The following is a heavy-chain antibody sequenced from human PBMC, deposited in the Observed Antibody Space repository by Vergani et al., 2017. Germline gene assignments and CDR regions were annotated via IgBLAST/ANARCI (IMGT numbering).Heavy chain of an antibody. CDR3: ARGGRDGYNPFDY. CDR1: GFTFSSYG. D-gene: IGHD5-24*01. CDR2: MWYDGSNK. J-gene: IGHJ4*02. Sequence: QVQLVESGGGVVQPGRSLRLSYAASGFTFSSYGMHWVRQAPGKGLEWVAVMWYDGSNKYYADSVQGRFTISRDNSKNTLYLQMNSLRAEDTAVYYCARGGRDGYNPFDYWGQGTLVTVSS. V-gene: IGHV3-33*01.